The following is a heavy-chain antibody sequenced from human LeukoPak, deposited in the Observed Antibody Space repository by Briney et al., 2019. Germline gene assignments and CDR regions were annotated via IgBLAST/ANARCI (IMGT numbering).Heavy chain of an antibody. Sequence: ASVKVSCKASGYTFTSYYIHWVRQAPGQGLEWMGWMNPKNGDTDIAQKFRGWVTMTRDTSITTAYLDLTRLTSDDTAVYYCTKEGTSGWVPNFWGPGTLVTVSS. CDR1: GYTFTSYY. CDR3: TKEGTSGWVPNF. V-gene: IGHV1-2*04. J-gene: IGHJ4*02. D-gene: IGHD6-19*01. CDR2: MNPKNGDT.